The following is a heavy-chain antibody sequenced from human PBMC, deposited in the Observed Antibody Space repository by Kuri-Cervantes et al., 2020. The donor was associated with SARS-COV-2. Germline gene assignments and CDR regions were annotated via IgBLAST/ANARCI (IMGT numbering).Heavy chain of an antibody. CDR1: GFTFSSYA. D-gene: IGHD3-9*01. CDR2: ISGSGGST. V-gene: IGHV3-23*01. CDR3: AKSPSTLRYFGWLPTEAYYYGMDV. Sequence: GGSLRPSCAASGFTFSSYAMSWVRQAPGKGLEWVSAISGSGGSTYYADSVKGRFTISRDNSKNTLYLQMNSLRAEDTAVYYCAKSPSTLRYFGWLPTEAYYYGMDVWGQGTTVTVSS. J-gene: IGHJ6*02.